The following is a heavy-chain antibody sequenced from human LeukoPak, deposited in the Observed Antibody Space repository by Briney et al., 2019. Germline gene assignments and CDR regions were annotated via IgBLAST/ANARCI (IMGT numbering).Heavy chain of an antibody. D-gene: IGHD6-13*01. J-gene: IGHJ1*01. V-gene: IGHV3-74*01. CDR1: GLTFSSYW. CDR2: INSDGSST. Sequence: GGSLRLSCAASGLTFSSYWMHWVRQAPGKGLVWVSRINSDGSSTSYADSVKGRFTISRDNAKNTLYLQMNGLRAEDTAVYYCAREAHIAAAGKAYLQHWGQGTLVTVSS. CDR3: AREAHIAAAGKAYLQH.